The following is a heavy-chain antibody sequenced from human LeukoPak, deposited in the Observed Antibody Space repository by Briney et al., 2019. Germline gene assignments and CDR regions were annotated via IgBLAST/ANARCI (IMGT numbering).Heavy chain of an antibody. J-gene: IGHJ4*02. V-gene: IGHV4-59*01. D-gene: IGHD6-19*01. CDR3: ARDSGGGWYVLDS. CDR2: IHYTGST. CDR1: GGSISRFY. Sequence: PSETLSLTCTVSGGSISRFYWSWLRQPPGKGLEWIAYIHYTGSTNYNPSLKSRVTISLDTSKSQFSLNLTSVTAADTAVYYCARDSGGGWYVLDSWGQGTLVSVSS.